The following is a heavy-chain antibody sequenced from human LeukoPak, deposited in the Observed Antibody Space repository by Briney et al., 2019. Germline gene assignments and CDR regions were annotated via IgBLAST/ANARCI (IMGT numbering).Heavy chain of an antibody. Sequence: GGSLRLSCAASGFTFSSYAMSWVRQAPGKGLEWVSATSGSGGSTYYADSVKGRFTISRDNSKNTLYLQMNSLRAEDTAVYYCTTGIWDYGDSLSFYWGQGTLVTVSS. CDR2: TSGSGGST. V-gene: IGHV3-23*01. CDR1: GFTFSSYA. CDR3: TTGIWDYGDSLSFY. J-gene: IGHJ1*01. D-gene: IGHD4-17*01.